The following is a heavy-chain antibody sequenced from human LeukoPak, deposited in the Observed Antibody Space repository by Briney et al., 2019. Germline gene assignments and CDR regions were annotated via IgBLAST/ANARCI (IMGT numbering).Heavy chain of an antibody. Sequence: GGSLRLSCAASGFTFSTYGMSWVRQAPGKGLEWVSSITGSGVSTSYADSVKGRFTISRDNSKNTLNLQMNSLGVEDTAVYYCARGRYSSPFSRDYYYYYMDVWGKGTTVTVSS. D-gene: IGHD6-6*01. CDR3: ARGRYSSPFSRDYYYYYMDV. CDR2: ITGSGVST. V-gene: IGHV3-23*01. CDR1: GFTFSTYG. J-gene: IGHJ6*03.